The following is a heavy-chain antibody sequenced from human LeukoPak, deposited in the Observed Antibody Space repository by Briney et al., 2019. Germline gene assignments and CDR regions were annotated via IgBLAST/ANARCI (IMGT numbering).Heavy chain of an antibody. CDR2: INPSGGST. CDR1: GYTFTSYY. J-gene: IGHJ5*02. Sequence: AASVKVSCKASGYTFTSYYMHWVRQAPGQGLEWMGIINPSGGSTSYAQKFQGRVTMTRDTSTSTVYMELSSLRSEDTAVYYCARDNGYCSSTSCYKEVDWFDPWGQGTLVTVSS. D-gene: IGHD2-2*02. CDR3: ARDNGYCSSTSCYKEVDWFDP. V-gene: IGHV1-46*01.